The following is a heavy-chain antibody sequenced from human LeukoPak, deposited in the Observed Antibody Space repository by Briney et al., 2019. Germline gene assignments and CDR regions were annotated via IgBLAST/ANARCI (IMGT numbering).Heavy chain of an antibody. V-gene: IGHV7-4-1*02. Sequence: ASVKVSCKASGYTFTGYYMHWVRQAPGQGLEWMGWINTNTGNPTYAQGFTGRVVFSLDTSVSTAYLQISSLKAEDTAVYYCARDKGCSLEGRWLPGYCDYYMDVWGKGTTVTVSS. CDR2: INTNTGNP. CDR3: ARDKGCSLEGRWLPGYCDYYMDV. D-gene: IGHD1-26*01. J-gene: IGHJ6*03. CDR1: GYTFTGYY.